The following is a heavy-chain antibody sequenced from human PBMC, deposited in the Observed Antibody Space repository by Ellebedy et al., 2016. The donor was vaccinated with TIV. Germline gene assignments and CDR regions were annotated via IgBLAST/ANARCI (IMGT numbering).Heavy chain of an antibody. CDR1: GYTFTRYG. Sequence: ASVKVSCKASGYTFTRYGITWVRQAPGQGLEWMGIINPSGGSTSYAQKLQGRVTMTRDTSTSTVYMELSSLRSEDTAVYYCARTYSNYDPFDPWGQGTLVTVSS. V-gene: IGHV1-46*04. D-gene: IGHD4-11*01. J-gene: IGHJ5*02. CDR2: INPSGGST. CDR3: ARTYSNYDPFDP.